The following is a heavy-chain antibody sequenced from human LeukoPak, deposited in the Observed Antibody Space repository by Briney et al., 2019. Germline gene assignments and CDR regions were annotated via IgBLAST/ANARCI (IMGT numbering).Heavy chain of an antibody. J-gene: IGHJ6*02. CDR2: IYTSGST. CDR3: ARDCSGGSCYGGYYYYGMDV. CDR1: GGSISSYY. Sequence: SETLSLTCTVSGGSISSYYWSWIRQPAGKGLEWIGRIYTSGSTNYNPSLKSRVTMSVDTSKNQFSLKLSSVTAADTAVYYCARDCSGGSCYGGYYYYGMDVWGQGTTVTVSS. D-gene: IGHD2-15*01. V-gene: IGHV4-4*07.